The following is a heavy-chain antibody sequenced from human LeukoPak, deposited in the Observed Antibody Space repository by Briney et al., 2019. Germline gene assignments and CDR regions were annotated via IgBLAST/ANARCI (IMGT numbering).Heavy chain of an antibody. CDR3: ARGGYSGSIDY. CDR1: GFTFSSYA. CDR2: ISSNGGST. Sequence: PGGSLRLSCAASGFTFSSYAMHWVRQAPGKGLEYVSAISSNGGSTYYADSVKGRFTISRDNSKNTLYLQMGSLRAEDMAVYYCARGGYSGSIDYWGQGTLVTVSS. J-gene: IGHJ4*02. V-gene: IGHV3-64*02. D-gene: IGHD1-26*01.